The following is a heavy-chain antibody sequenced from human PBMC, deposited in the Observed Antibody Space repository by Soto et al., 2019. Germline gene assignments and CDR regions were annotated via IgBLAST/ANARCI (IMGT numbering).Heavy chain of an antibody. J-gene: IGHJ4*02. CDR1: GYTFTSYD. Sequence: QVQLVQSGAEVKKPGASVKVSCKASGYTFTSYDINWVRQATGQGLEWMGWMNPNSGNTGYAQKFQGRVTMTRNTSISTAYMELSSLRSEDTAVYYCARTRPVKCSGGSCYRQIYYFDYWGQGTLVTVSS. D-gene: IGHD2-15*01. V-gene: IGHV1-8*01. CDR3: ARTRPVKCSGGSCYRQIYYFDY. CDR2: MNPNSGNT.